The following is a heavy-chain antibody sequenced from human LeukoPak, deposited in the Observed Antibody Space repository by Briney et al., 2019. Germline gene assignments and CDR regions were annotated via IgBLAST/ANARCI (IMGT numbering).Heavy chain of an antibody. CDR1: GYTFTAYY. CDR3: ARDYYGSGTYYKDY. Sequence: ASVKVSCKASGYTFTAYYLHWVRQAPGQGLEWMGWIHPNSGCTNYAQNFQGRVSITTDTSISTVYMELSRLRSDDTAVYYCARDYYGSGTYYKDYWGQGTLVTVSS. V-gene: IGHV1-2*02. D-gene: IGHD3-10*01. J-gene: IGHJ4*02. CDR2: IHPNSGCT.